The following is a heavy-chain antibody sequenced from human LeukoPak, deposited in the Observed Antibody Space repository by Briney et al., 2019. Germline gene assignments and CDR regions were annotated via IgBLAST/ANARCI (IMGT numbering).Heavy chain of an antibody. CDR2: ISWNSGII. V-gene: IGHV3-9*01. Sequence: PGRSLRLSCAASGFTFDDYAMHWVRQAPGKGLEWVSGISWNSGIIGYVDSVKGRSTISRDRAKKSLYLQMDSLRIEDTALYYCVRDSSSSAYDAFEIWGQGTMVTVSS. CDR1: GFTFDDYA. J-gene: IGHJ3*02. D-gene: IGHD6-19*01. CDR3: VRDSSSSAYDAFEI.